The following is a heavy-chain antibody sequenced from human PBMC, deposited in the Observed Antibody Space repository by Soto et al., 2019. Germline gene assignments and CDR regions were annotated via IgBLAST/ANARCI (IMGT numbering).Heavy chain of an antibody. CDR2: IYYSGRT. CDR1: GGSISSSSYY. J-gene: IGHJ6*02. V-gene: IGHV4-39*07. Sequence: SETLSLTCTVSGGSISSSSYYWGWIRQPPGKGLEWIGSIYYSGRTYYNPSLNSRVTISVDKSKNQFSLKLSSVTAADTAVYYCARSPDSSGYYPRRYYYGMDVWGQGTTVTVSS. D-gene: IGHD3-22*01. CDR3: ARSPDSSGYYPRRYYYGMDV.